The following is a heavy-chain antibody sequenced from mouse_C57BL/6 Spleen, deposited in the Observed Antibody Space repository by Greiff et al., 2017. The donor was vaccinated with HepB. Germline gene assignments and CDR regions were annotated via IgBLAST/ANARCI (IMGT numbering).Heavy chain of an antibody. CDR1: GYTFTDYY. V-gene: IGHV1-26*01. CDR3: ARGALPSSY. J-gene: IGHJ2*01. Sequence: VQLQQSGPELVKPGASVKISCKASGYTFTDYYMNWVKQSHGKSLEWIGDINPNNGGTSYNQKFKGKATLTVDKSSSTAYMELSSLTSEDSAVYYCARGALPSSYWGQGTTLTVSS. CDR2: INPNNGGT.